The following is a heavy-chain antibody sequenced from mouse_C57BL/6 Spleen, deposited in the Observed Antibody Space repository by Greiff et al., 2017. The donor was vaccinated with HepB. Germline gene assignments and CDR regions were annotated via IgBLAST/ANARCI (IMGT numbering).Heavy chain of an antibody. Sequence: QVQLQQPGAELVKPGASVKLSCKASGYTFTSYWMHWVKQRPGRGLEWIGRINPNSGGTKYNEKFKSKATLIVDKPSSKAYMQLSSLTTEDSAVYDCARSPLTGFYAMDYWGQGTSVTVAS. CDR2: INPNSGGT. V-gene: IGHV1-72*01. CDR1: GYTFTSYW. J-gene: IGHJ4*01. D-gene: IGHD4-1*01. CDR3: ARSPLTGFYAMDY.